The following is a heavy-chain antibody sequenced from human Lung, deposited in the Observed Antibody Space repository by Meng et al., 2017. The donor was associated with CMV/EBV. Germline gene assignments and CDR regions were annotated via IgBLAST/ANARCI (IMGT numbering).Heavy chain of an antibody. Sequence: GESXKISXKGSGYSFTSYWIGWVRQMPGKGLEWMGIIYPGDSDTRYSPSFQGQVTISADNSISTAYLQWSSLKASDTAMYYCARTVKYYYDSSGPDPWGQGTLVTVSS. CDR1: GYSFTSYW. CDR2: IYPGDSDT. D-gene: IGHD3-22*01. J-gene: IGHJ5*02. V-gene: IGHV5-51*01. CDR3: ARTVKYYYDSSGPDP.